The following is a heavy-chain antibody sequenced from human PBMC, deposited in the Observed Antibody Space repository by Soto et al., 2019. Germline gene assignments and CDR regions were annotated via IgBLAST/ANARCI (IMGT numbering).Heavy chain of an antibody. CDR2: IWYDGSNK. CDR1: GFTFSSYG. Sequence: QVQLVESRGGVVQPGRSLRLSCAASGFTFSSYGMHWVRQAPGKGLEWVAVIWYDGSNKYYADSVKGRFTISRDNSKNTLYLQMNSLRAEDTAVYYCARGDYYDSSGYHLDAFDIWGQGTMVTVSS. V-gene: IGHV3-33*01. D-gene: IGHD3-22*01. J-gene: IGHJ3*02. CDR3: ARGDYYDSSGYHLDAFDI.